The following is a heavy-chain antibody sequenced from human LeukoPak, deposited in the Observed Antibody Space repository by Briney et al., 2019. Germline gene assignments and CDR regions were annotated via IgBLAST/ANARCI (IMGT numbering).Heavy chain of an antibody. J-gene: IGHJ4*02. CDR1: GFTFSSYG. CDR2: ISGSGGST. Sequence: GGTLRLSCAASGFTFSSYGMSWVRQAPGKGLEWVSAISGSGGSTYYADSVKGRFTISRDNSKNTLYLQMNSLRAEDTAVYYCAREGDSSGYYRQYYFDYWGQGTLVTVSS. D-gene: IGHD3-22*01. CDR3: AREGDSSGYYRQYYFDY. V-gene: IGHV3-23*01.